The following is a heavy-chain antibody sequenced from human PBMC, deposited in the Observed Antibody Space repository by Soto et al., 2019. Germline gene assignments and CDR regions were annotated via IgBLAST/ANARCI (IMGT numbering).Heavy chain of an antibody. V-gene: IGHV4-39*01. CDR2: VHSTGGT. CDR1: GGSITSGGYF. Sequence: SETLSLTCTVSGGSITSGGYFWDWIRQPPGKGLEWIGTVHSTGGTYYSPSLRSRVTISVDTSKNLFSLKMTSASATDTAVYCCAKREDSSRFGRLDIWGQGTAVTVS. J-gene: IGHJ6*02. D-gene: IGHD3-3*01. CDR3: AKREDSSRFGRLDI.